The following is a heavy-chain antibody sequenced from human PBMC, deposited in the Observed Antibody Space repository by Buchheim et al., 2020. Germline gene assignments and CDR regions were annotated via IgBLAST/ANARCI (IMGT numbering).Heavy chain of an antibody. J-gene: IGHJ6*03. CDR1: GFTFSNYG. Sequence: QVQLVQSEGGVVQPGKSLRLSCTGSGFTFSNYGMHWVRQAPGKGLEWVAVISFNGSLEYYADSVKGRFNISRDNSRNTLYLQMNSLRIDDTAKYYCAKGGTRRTGGYFYMDVWGRGTT. V-gene: IGHV3-30*18. CDR2: ISFNGSLE. D-gene: IGHD3-9*01. CDR3: AKGGTRRTGGYFYMDV.